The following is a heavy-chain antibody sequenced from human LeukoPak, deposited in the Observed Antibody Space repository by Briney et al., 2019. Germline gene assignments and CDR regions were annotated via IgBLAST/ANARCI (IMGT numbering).Heavy chain of an antibody. J-gene: IGHJ4*02. V-gene: IGHV7-4-1*02. CDR1: GYTFTDYS. D-gene: IGHD2/OR15-2a*01. CDR2: MNANTGDP. Sequence: ASVKLSCKASGYTFTDYSVNWVRQAPGQGLEWMGWMNANTGDPTYARDFTGRFVFSLDTSVTTAYLHISSLTAEDTAVYYCARGPVPHSFSPQYYPLDYWGQGALVTVSS. CDR3: ARGPVPHSFSPQYYPLDY.